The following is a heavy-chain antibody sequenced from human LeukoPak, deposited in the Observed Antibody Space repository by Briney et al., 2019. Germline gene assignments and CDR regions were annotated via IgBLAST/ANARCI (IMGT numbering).Heavy chain of an antibody. Sequence: SGGSLRLSCAASGFTFSSYAMSWVRQAPGKGLEWVSVISGSGVNTHDADSVKGRFTISRDNSKNTLYLQMNGLRAEDTAVYYCAKGTLEYCSGASCYPFDSWGQGTLVTVSS. CDR2: ISGSGVNT. V-gene: IGHV3-23*01. CDR3: AKGTLEYCSGASCYPFDS. D-gene: IGHD2-15*01. CDR1: GFTFSSYA. J-gene: IGHJ4*02.